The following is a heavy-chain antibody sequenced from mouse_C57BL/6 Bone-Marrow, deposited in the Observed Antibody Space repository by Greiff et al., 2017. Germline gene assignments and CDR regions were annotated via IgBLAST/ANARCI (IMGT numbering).Heavy chain of an antibody. D-gene: IGHD2-2*01. Sequence: VQLQQSGPELMKPGASVKIPCKASGYTFTDYNMDWVKQSHGKSLEWIGDINPNNGGTIYNQKFKGKATLTVDKSSSTAYMELRSLTSEDTAVYYCARTGGYDDWRGYYAMDYWGQGTSVTVSS. V-gene: IGHV1-18*01. CDR2: INPNNGGT. CDR1: GYTFTDYN. J-gene: IGHJ4*01. CDR3: ARTGGYDDWRGYYAMDY.